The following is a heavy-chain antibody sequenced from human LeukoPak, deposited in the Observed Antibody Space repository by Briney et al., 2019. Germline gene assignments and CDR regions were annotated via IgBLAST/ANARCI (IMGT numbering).Heavy chain of an antibody. J-gene: IGHJ4*02. V-gene: IGHV1-24*01. CDR3: ARGGRGFVAVAGL. D-gene: IGHD6-19*01. CDR2: FDPEDGET. Sequence: ASVKVSCKVSGYTLTELSMHWVRQAPGKGLEWMGGFDPEDGETIYAQKFQGRVTMTRNTSISTAYMELSSLRSEDTAVYYCARGGRGFVAVAGLWGQGTLVTVSS. CDR1: GYTLTELS.